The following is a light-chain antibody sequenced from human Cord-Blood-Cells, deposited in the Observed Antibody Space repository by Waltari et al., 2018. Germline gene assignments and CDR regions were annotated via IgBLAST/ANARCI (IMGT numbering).Light chain of an antibody. J-gene: IGKJ1*01. Sequence: DIQMTQSPSTLSASVGDRVTITCRASQSISSWLACYQQKPGEALKLLIYKASSLESGVPSRFSGSESGTEFSLTISSLQPDEFATEYCQQYNSYWTFGQGSKVEIK. CDR1: QSISSW. V-gene: IGKV1-5*03. CDR3: QQYNSYWT. CDR2: KAS.